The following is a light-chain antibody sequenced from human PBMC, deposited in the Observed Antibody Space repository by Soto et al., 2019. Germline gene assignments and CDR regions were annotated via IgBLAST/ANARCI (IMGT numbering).Light chain of an antibody. CDR2: EGS. J-gene: IGLJ1*01. V-gene: IGLV2-23*01. CDR1: SSDVGTYNL. Sequence: QSVLTQPASVSGSPGQSITISCTGTSSDVGTYNLVSWYQQHPGKAPKLMICEGSKRPSGVPYRFSGSKSGNTASLTISGLQAEDEADYYCCSYSGGSTRYVFGTGTKVTVL. CDR3: CSYSGGSTRYV.